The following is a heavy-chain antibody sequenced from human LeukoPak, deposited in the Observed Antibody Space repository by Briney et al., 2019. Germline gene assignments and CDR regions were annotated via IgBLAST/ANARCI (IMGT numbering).Heavy chain of an antibody. Sequence: GGSLRLSCAASGFSFSSSWMHWVRQAPGKGLEWVSSISSSSSYIYYAASVKGRFTISRDNSKNTLYLQMNSLRAEDTAVYYCAKSGYNRFDYWGQGTLVTVSS. J-gene: IGHJ4*02. D-gene: IGHD5-24*01. CDR1: GFSFSSSW. V-gene: IGHV3-21*04. CDR2: ISSSSSYI. CDR3: AKSGYNRFDY.